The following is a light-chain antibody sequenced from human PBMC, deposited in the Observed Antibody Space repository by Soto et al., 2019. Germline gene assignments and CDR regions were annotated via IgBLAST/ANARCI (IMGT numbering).Light chain of an antibody. CDR1: SSDVGAYTS. V-gene: IGLV2-14*01. J-gene: IGLJ1*01. CDR2: EVN. CDR3: SSYISHNTRYV. Sequence: QSVLTQPASVSGSPGQSITTSCTGTSSDVGAYTSVSWYQHHPGKAPKVMIYEVNKRPSGVSLRFSGSKSGNTASLTISGLQADDEAHYYCSSYISHNTRYVFGTGNKVTV.